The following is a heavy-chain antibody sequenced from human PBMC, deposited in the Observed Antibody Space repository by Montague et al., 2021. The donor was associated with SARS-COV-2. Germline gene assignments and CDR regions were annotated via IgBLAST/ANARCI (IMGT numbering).Heavy chain of an antibody. CDR3: ARAVSVRRAVNWFDP. J-gene: IGHJ5*02. CDR1: AGSISGHY. Sequence: SETLSLTCTVSAGSISGHYFAWIRQPPGKGLEWLAYIYYSGGVHYNSSLKSRVTMSVDTSNNQFSLNLTSVTAADTAVYYCARAVSVRRAVNWFDPWGQGTLVTVSS. D-gene: IGHD3-10*01. CDR2: IYYSGGV. V-gene: IGHV4-59*11.